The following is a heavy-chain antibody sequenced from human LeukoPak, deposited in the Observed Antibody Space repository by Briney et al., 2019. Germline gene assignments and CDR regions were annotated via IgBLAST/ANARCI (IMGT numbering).Heavy chain of an antibody. J-gene: IGHJ4*02. CDR3: ARASGAFDY. CDR2: IWSDGSNK. V-gene: IGHV3-33*01. Sequence: PGRSLRLSCAASGFPFSTYGMHWARQARGKGLEWVAVIWSDGSNKYYADSVKGRFTISRDNSKNTLYLQMNSLRAEDTAVYYCARASGAFDYWGQGTLATVSS. CDR1: GFPFSTYG.